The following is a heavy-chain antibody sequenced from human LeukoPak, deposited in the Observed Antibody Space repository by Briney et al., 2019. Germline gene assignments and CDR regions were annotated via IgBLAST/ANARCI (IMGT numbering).Heavy chain of an antibody. CDR1: GFAFSSYA. Sequence: SGGSLRLSCAASGFAFSSYAMSWVRQAPGKGLEWVSAISGSGGSTYYADSVKGRFTISRDNSKNTLYLQMNSLRAEDTAVYCCAKSLGELRYMGVFDYWGQGTLVTVSS. J-gene: IGHJ4*02. CDR2: ISGSGGST. D-gene: IGHD3-16*01. CDR3: AKSLGELRYMGVFDY. V-gene: IGHV3-23*01.